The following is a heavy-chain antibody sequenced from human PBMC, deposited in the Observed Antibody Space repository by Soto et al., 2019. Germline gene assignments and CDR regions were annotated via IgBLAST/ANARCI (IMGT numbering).Heavy chain of an antibody. CDR2: MKQDGSEK. V-gene: IGHV3-7*05. CDR3: ARLITPRVLES. CDR1: GFNFSNYW. J-gene: IGHJ4*02. Sequence: EVQLVESGGGLVQPGGSLRLSCAASGFNFSNYWMSCVRQAPGKGLEWVANMKQDGSEKDYVCSVKGRFTISRDNAKNSLYLQMNSLTTENTAVYYCARLITPRVLESWGQGTLVTVSS. D-gene: IGHD1-20*01.